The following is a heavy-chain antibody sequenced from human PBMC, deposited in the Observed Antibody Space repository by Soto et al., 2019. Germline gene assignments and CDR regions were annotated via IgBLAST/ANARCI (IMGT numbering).Heavy chain of an antibody. J-gene: IGHJ4*02. CDR1: GHTLTELS. V-gene: IGHV1-24*01. CDR3: AAGGTRWLHSPFDY. D-gene: IGHD1-1*01. CDR2: FDPEDGET. Sequence: QVQLVQSGAEVRKPGASVKVSCKVSGHTLTELSMHWVRQAPGKGLEWMGGFDPEDGETISAQKFQGRVTVTEDTSTDSTYLALSRLRSEDTAVYYCAAGGTRWLHSPFDYWGQGTRVTISS.